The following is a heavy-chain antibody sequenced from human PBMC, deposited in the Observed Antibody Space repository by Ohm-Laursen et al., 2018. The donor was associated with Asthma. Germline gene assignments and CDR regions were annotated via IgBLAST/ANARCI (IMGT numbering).Heavy chain of an antibody. CDR3: SIRDRYYYDSSGPYYFDY. J-gene: IGHJ4*02. V-gene: IGHV4-34*01. CDR2: INHSGST. CDR1: GGSFSGYY. D-gene: IGHD3-22*01. Sequence: TLSLTCAVYGGSFSGYYWSWIRQPPGKGLEWIGEINHSGSTNYNPSLKSRVTISVDTSKNQFSLKLSSVTAADTAVYYCSIRDRYYYDSSGPYYFDYWGQGTLVTVSS.